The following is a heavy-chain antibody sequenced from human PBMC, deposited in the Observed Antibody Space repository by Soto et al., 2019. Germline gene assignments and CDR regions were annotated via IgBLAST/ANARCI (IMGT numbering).Heavy chain of an antibody. D-gene: IGHD3-16*01. J-gene: IGHJ6*02. V-gene: IGHV1-2*04. CDR3: AREGDYYYYYGMDV. CDR2: INPNSGST. Sequence: GASVKVSCKASGGTFSSYTISWVRQAPGQGLEWMGWINPNSGSTNYAQKFQGWVTMTRDTSISTAYMELSRLRSDDTAVYYCAREGDYYYYYGMDVWGQGTTVTVSS. CDR1: GGTFSSYT.